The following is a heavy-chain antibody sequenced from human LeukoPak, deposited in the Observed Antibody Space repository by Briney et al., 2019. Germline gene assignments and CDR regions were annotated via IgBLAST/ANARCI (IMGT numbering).Heavy chain of an antibody. CDR1: GYSFTISG. CDR2: ISAYNSNT. V-gene: IGHV1-18*01. J-gene: IGHJ4*02. CDR3: ALESAYCSSTSCYAY. Sequence: VASVKVSSKHSGYSFTISGVSWVRQAPGQGVEWMGWISAYNSNTNYAQKLQGRVTMTTDTSTSTAYMELRSLRSDDTAVYYCALESAYCSSTSCYAYWGQGTLVTVSS. D-gene: IGHD2-2*01.